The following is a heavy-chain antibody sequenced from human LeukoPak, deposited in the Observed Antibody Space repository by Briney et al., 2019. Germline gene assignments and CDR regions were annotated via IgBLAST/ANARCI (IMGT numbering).Heavy chain of an antibody. CDR1: GFTFSSYW. V-gene: IGHV3-7*03. J-gene: IGHJ3*02. CDR2: IKQDGSEK. Sequence: GGSLRLSCAASGFTFSSYWMSWVRQAPGKGLEWVANIKQDGSEKYYVDSVKGRFTISRDNAKNSLYLQMNSLRAEDTAVYYCARGRLTKTYYYDSSGYADAFDIWGQGTMVTVSS. D-gene: IGHD3-22*01. CDR3: ARGRLTKTYYYDSSGYADAFDI.